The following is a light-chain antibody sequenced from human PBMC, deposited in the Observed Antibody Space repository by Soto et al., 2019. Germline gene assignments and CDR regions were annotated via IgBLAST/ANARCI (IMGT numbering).Light chain of an antibody. CDR1: QSISSY. CDR3: QQYSDSSGP. CDR2: DAS. V-gene: IGKV1-5*01. Sequence: DIQMTQSASSLSASVGDRVTITCRASQSISSYLNCYQQKPGKAPKLLIFDASTLEIGVPSRFSGSGSGTDFTLTINSLQPDDFATYYCQQYSDSSGPFGQGTKVDIK. J-gene: IGKJ1*01.